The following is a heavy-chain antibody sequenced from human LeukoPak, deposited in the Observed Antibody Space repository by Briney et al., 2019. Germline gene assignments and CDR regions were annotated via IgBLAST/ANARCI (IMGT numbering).Heavy chain of an antibody. D-gene: IGHD2-21*01. CDR2: IYSGGST. CDR1: GFTVSSSY. Sequence: GGSLRLSCAASGFTVSSSYMSWVRQAPGKGLEWVSIIYSGGSTYYADSVKGRFTISRDNAKNSLYLQMNSLRAEDTAVYYCARYCGGDCYGMDVWGQGTTVTVSS. J-gene: IGHJ6*02. V-gene: IGHV3-53*01. CDR3: ARYCGGDCYGMDV.